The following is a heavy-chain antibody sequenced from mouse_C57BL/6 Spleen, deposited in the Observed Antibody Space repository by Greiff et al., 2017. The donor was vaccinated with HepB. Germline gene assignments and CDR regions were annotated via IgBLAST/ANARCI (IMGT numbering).Heavy chain of an antibody. V-gene: IGHV5-16*01. J-gene: IGHJ3*01. CDR1: GFTFSDYY. CDR2: INYDGSST. Sequence: DVMLVESEGGLVQPGSSMKLSCTASGFTFSDYYMAWVRQVPEKGLEWVANINYDGSSTYYLDSLKSRFIISRDNAKNILYLQMSSLKSEDTATYYCARDRGCYDGHWRFAYWGQGTLVTVSA. D-gene: IGHD2-3*01. CDR3: ARDRGCYDGHWRFAY.